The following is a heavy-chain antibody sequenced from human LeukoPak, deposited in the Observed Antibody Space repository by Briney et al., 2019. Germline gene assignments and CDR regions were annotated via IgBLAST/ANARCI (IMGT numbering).Heavy chain of an antibody. CDR1: GGTFSSYA. V-gene: IGHV1-69*05. J-gene: IGHJ4*02. CDR2: IIPIFGTA. CDR3: ARAVDTQIDY. D-gene: IGHD5-24*01. Sequence: AASVKVSCKASGGTFSSYAISWVRQAPGQGLEWMGGIIPIFGTANYAQKFQGRVTMTRNTSISTAYMELSSLRSEDTAVYYCARAVDTQIDYWGQGTLVTVSS.